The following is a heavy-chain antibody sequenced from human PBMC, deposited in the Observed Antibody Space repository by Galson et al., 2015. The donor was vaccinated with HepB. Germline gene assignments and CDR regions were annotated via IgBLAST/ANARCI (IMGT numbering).Heavy chain of an antibody. CDR3: ARTAATGRGLDH. D-gene: IGHD6-25*01. V-gene: IGHV3-7*03. CDR1: GFTHRGHW. Sequence: SLRLSCAASGFTHRGHWVSWVRQAPGKGLECVAHINPDGSEKRYVDAVKGRFSVSKDNAMNSVHLQMSSLRVEDTAVYFCARTAATGRGLDHWAQGSLATVSS. CDR2: INPDGSEK. J-gene: IGHJ4*02.